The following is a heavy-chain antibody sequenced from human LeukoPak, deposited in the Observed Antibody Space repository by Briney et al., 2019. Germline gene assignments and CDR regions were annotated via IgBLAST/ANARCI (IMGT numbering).Heavy chain of an antibody. CDR2: INPNSGDT. CDR1: GYTFTRYY. D-gene: IGHD1-26*01. Sequence: GASVKVSFKASGYTFTRYYMHWVRQAPGQGLEWMGWINPNSGDTHYAQKFQGRVTMTRDTSISTAYMELSRLRSDDTAVYYCARGSTVGATESLGFDYWGQGTPVTVSS. CDR3: ARGSTVGATESLGFDY. V-gene: IGHV1-2*02. J-gene: IGHJ4*02.